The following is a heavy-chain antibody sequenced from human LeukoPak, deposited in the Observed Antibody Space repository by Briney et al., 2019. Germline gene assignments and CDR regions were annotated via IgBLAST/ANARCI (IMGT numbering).Heavy chain of an antibody. CDR2: ISGYNGNT. V-gene: IGHV1-18*01. CDR1: NYTFTSYG. CDR3: ARDDYRTTWRITIFPAFDP. Sequence: ASVKVSCKAFNYTFTSYGISWVRQAPGQGLEWMGWISGYNGNTDYAQKFQGRITMTTDTSTSTAYMELRSLRSDDTAMYYCARDDYRTTWRITIFPAFDPWGQGTLVTASS. J-gene: IGHJ5*02. D-gene: IGHD3-3*01.